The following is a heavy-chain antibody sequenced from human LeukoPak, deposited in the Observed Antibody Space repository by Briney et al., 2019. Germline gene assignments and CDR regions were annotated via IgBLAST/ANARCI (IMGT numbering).Heavy chain of an antibody. Sequence: ASVKVSCKASGYTFTSYDINWVRQATGQGLEWMGWMNPNSGNTGYAQKFQGRVTMTRNTSIRTAYMELSSLRSEDTAVYYCARDLLSVHCSSTSCSDYWGQGTLVTVSS. CDR3: ARDLLSVHCSSTSCSDY. V-gene: IGHV1-8*01. J-gene: IGHJ4*02. D-gene: IGHD2-2*01. CDR1: GYTFTSYD. CDR2: MNPNSGNT.